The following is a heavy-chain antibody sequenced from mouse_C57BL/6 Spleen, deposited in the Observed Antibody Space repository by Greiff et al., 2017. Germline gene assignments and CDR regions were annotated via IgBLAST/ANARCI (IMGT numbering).Heavy chain of an antibody. CDR1: GYTFTSYW. CDR2: IDPSDSYT. Sequence: QVQLQQPGAELVMPGASVKLSCKASGYTFTSYWMHWVKQRPGQGLEWIGEIDPSDSYTNYNQKFKGKSTLTVDKSSSTAYMQLSSLTSEDSAVYYCAREGLRQNRYFDVWGTGTTVTVSS. J-gene: IGHJ1*03. D-gene: IGHD2-4*01. V-gene: IGHV1-69*01. CDR3: AREGLRQNRYFDV.